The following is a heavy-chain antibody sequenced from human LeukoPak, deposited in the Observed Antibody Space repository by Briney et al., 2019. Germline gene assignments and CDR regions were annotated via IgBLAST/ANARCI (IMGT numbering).Heavy chain of an antibody. V-gene: IGHV4-39*01. CDR1: GGSISSSSYY. D-gene: IGHD6-19*01. CDR2: IYYSGST. CDR3: ASELLMKSSGIDY. J-gene: IGHJ4*02. Sequence: SETLSLTCTVSGGSISSSSYYWGWIRQPPGKGLESIGCIYYSGSTYYNPSLKSRVTISVDTSKNQFSLKLSSVTAADTAVYYCASELLMKSSGIDYWGQGTLVTVSS.